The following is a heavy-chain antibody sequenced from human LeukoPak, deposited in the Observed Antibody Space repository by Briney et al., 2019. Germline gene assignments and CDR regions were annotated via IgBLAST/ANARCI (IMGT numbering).Heavy chain of an antibody. CDR1: GFTVSTNY. Sequence: GGSLRLSCAASGFTVSTNYMSWVRQPPGKGLEWVSGISGSGGSTYYADSVKGRFTISRDNSKSTLYLQMNSLRAEDTATYYCAARPTSEAVAPSDFWGQGTLVTVSP. CDR2: ISGSGGST. CDR3: AARPTSEAVAPSDF. J-gene: IGHJ4*02. D-gene: IGHD6-19*01. V-gene: IGHV3-23*01.